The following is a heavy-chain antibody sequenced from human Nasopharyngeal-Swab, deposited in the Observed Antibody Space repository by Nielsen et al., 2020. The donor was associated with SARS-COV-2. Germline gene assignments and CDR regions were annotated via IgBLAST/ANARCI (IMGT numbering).Heavy chain of an antibody. CDR3: ARATITMIVVVDAFDI. D-gene: IGHD3-22*01. CDR1: GGSISSGGYS. CDR2: IYHSGST. Sequence: SETLSLTCAVSGGSISSGGYSWSWIRQPPGKGLEWIGYIYHSGSTYYNPSLKSRVTISVDTSKNQFSLKLSSVTAADTAVYYCARATITMIVVVDAFDIWGQGTMVTVSS. V-gene: IGHV4-30-2*05. J-gene: IGHJ3*02.